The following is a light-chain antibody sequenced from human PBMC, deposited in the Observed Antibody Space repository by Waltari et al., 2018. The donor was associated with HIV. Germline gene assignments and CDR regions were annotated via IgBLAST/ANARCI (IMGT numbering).Light chain of an antibody. CDR1: QSISSW. J-gene: IGKJ1*01. V-gene: IGKV1-5*03. CDR2: KAS. CDR3: QQHNSYPWT. Sequence: DIQMTQSPSTLSASVGDRVTITCRASQSISSWLAWYQQKPGKAPKLLIYKASSLECGVPSRFSGSGSGTEFTLTISSLQPDDFATYYCQQHNSYPWTFGQGTKVEIK.